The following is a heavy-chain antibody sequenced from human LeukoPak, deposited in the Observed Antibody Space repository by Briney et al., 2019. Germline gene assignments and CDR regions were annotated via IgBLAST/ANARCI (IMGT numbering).Heavy chain of an antibody. D-gene: IGHD1-7*01. V-gene: IGHV3-74*01. J-gene: IGHJ4*02. CDR1: GFTSSTYW. Sequence: GGSLRLSCATSGFTSSTYWMSWVRQAPGKGLVWVSRIKSDGSSTSYADSVKGRFTISRDNSKNTLYLQMNSLRAEDTAVYYCAKDSHWNYENVYNFDNWGQGTLVTVSS. CDR3: AKDSHWNYENVYNFDN. CDR2: IKSDGSST.